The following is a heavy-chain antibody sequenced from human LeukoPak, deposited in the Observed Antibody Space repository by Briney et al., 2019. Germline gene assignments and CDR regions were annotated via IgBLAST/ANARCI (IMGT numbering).Heavy chain of an antibody. D-gene: IGHD5-18*01. J-gene: IGHJ4*02. Sequence: ASVKVSCKASGYTFTSYYMHWVRQAPGQGLEWMGIINPSGGSTSYAQKFQGRVTMTRDTSTSTVYMELSSLRSEDTAVYYCARDDTAMDPWDYWGQGNLVTASS. CDR2: INPSGGST. V-gene: IGHV1-46*01. CDR3: ARDDTAMDPWDY. CDR1: GYTFTSYY.